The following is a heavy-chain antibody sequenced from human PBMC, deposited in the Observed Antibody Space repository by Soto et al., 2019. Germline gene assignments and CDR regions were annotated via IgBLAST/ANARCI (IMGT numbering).Heavy chain of an antibody. CDR1: GGSISSYH. Sequence: SETLSLTCTVSGGSISSYHWSWIRQSAGKGLEWIGRIYTSGNTHYNPSLKSRVTVSIDTSKNQFFLTVNSVTAADSAVYYCARESGDNWDYEAYWGQGTPVTVPQ. V-gene: IGHV4-4*07. CDR2: IYTSGNT. J-gene: IGHJ4*02. D-gene: IGHD1-7*01. CDR3: ARESGDNWDYEAY.